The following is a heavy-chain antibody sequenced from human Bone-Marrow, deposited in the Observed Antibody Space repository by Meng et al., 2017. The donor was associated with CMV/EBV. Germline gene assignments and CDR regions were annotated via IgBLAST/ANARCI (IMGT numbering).Heavy chain of an antibody. V-gene: IGHV3-21*01. Sequence: GGSLRLSCTASGFTFSRYTMNWVRQAPGKGLEWVSSISSTGSFIKYADSVEGRFTISRDNAKTSVYLQINSLRAEDTAVYYCAGVAYDYGDRHFAYCGQGALVTVSS. D-gene: IGHD4-17*01. J-gene: IGHJ4*02. CDR3: AGVAYDYGDRHFAY. CDR1: GFTFSRYT. CDR2: ISSTGSFI.